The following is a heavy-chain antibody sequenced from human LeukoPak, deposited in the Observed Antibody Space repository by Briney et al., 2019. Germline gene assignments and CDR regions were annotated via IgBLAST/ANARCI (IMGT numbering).Heavy chain of an antibody. D-gene: IGHD2-2*01. CDR1: GGSFSGYY. V-gene: IGHV4-34*01. CDR3: AGRLYCSSTSCRQDREGLFDY. CDR2: INHSGST. J-gene: IGHJ4*02. Sequence: SETLSLTCAVYGGSFSGYYWSWIRQPPGKGLEWIGEINHSGSTNYNPSLKSRVTTSVDTPKNQFSLKLSSVTAADTAVYYCAGRLYCSSTSCRQDREGLFDYWGQGTLVTVSS.